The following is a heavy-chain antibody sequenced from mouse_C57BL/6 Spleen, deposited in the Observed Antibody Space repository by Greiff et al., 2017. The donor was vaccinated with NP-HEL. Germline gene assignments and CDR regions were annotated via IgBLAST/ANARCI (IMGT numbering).Heavy chain of an antibody. CDR3: ASPIYYYGSSYGRYYAMDY. CDR1: GFTFSDYG. V-gene: IGHV5-17*01. D-gene: IGHD1-1*01. J-gene: IGHJ4*01. Sequence: EVKLVESGGGLVKPGGSLKLSCAASGFTFSDYGMHWVRQAPEKGLEWVAYISSGSSTIYYADTVKGRFTISRDNAKNTLFLQMTSLRSEDTAMYYCASPIYYYGSSYGRYYAMDYWGQGTSVTVSS. CDR2: ISSGSSTI.